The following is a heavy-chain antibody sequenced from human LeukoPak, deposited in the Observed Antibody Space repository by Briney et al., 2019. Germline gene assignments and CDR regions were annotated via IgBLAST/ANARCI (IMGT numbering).Heavy chain of an antibody. CDR3: ARDDCGYCSGGSCYVAEYFQH. CDR1: GYTFTSYG. Sequence: GASVKVSCKASGYTFTSYGISWVRQAPGQGLEWMGWVSAYNGNTNYAQKLQGRVTMTTDTSTSTAYMELRSLRSDDTAVYYCARDDCGYCSGGSCYVAEYFQHWGQGTLVTVSS. D-gene: IGHD2-15*01. V-gene: IGHV1-18*04. CDR2: VSAYNGNT. J-gene: IGHJ1*01.